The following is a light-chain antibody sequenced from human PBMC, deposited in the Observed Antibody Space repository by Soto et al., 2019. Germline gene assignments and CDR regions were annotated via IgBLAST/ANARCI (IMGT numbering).Light chain of an antibody. Sequence: QVVLTQPASVSGSPGQSITISCTGTSSDVAGYNYVSWYQQHPNKAPKFMIYDVTNRPSGVSNRFSGSKSGNTASLTISGLQAEDEADYYCSSYTSSSTYVFGTGTKLTVL. CDR1: SSDVAGYNY. V-gene: IGLV2-14*01. CDR2: DVT. J-gene: IGLJ1*01. CDR3: SSYTSSSTYV.